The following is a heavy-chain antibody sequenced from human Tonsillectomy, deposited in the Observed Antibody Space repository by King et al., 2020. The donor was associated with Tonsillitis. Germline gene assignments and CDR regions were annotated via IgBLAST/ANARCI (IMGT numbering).Heavy chain of an antibody. V-gene: IGHV2-26*01. D-gene: IGHD6-6*01. CDR3: ARIGYSSSSGVDY. CDR1: GFSLSNARMG. J-gene: IGHJ4*02. CDR2: IFSNDEK. Sequence: TLKESGPVLVKPTETLTLTCTVSGFSLSNARMGVRWIRQPPGKALEWLAHIFSNDEKSYSTSLKSRRTISKDTSKSQVVLTMTNMDPVDTATYYCARIGYSSSSGVDYWGQGTLVTVSS.